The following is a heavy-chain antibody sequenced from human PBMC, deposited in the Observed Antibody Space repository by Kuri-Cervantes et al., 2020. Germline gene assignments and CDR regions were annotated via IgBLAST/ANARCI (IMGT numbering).Heavy chain of an antibody. V-gene: IGHV3-73*01. CDR2: IRSKANSYAT. CDR3: GTPQPGTTNLDY. J-gene: IGHJ4*02. Sequence: GESLKISCAASGFTFSGSAMHWVRQASGKGLEWVGRIRSKANSYATAYAASVKGRFTISRDDSKNTAYLQMNSLKTEDTAVYYCGTPQPGTTNLDYWGQGTLVTVSS. CDR1: GFTFSGSA. D-gene: IGHD1-1*01.